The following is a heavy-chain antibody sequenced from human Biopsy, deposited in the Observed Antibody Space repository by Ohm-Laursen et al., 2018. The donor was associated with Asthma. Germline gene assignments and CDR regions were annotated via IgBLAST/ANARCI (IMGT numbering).Heavy chain of an antibody. CDR1: GGSMSSSSYY. CDR2: ISYTGSA. Sequence: GTLSLTCTVSGGSMSSSSYYWGWIRQPPGKGLEWMGSISYTGSAYHNPSLKSRVTISVNTSKNHFSLRLSSVTAADTAVYYCARHWDWGSFFDYWGQGTPVTVSS. V-gene: IGHV4-39*01. CDR3: ARHWDWGSFFDY. J-gene: IGHJ4*02. D-gene: IGHD7-27*01.